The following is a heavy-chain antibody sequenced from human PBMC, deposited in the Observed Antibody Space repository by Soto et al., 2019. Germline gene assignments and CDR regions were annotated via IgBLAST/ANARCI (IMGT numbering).Heavy chain of an antibody. Sequence: QPGGSLRLSCAASGFTFSSYWMHWVRQAPGKGLVWVSRINSGGSSTSYADSVKGRFTISRDNAKNTLYLQMNSLRAEDTAVYYCAKDSQVRLWERDYYYYMDVWGKGTKVTVSS. CDR2: INSGGSST. CDR1: GFTFSSYW. V-gene: IGHV3-74*01. D-gene: IGHD1-26*01. J-gene: IGHJ6*03. CDR3: AKDSQVRLWERDYYYYMDV.